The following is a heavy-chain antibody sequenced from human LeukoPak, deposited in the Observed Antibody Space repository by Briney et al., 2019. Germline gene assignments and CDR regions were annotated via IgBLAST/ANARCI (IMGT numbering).Heavy chain of an antibody. CDR3: ARVSDTSGYGAFDI. J-gene: IGHJ3*02. CDR1: GFTFSNFW. CDR2: ITSRTSAI. D-gene: IGHD3-22*01. V-gene: IGHV3-48*04. Sequence: GGSLRLSCAASGFTFSNFWMMWVRQAPGKGREWVSYITSRTSAIYYADSVKGRFTISRDNAKNSLYLQMNSLRAEDTAVYYCARVSDTSGYGAFDIWGQGTMVTVSS.